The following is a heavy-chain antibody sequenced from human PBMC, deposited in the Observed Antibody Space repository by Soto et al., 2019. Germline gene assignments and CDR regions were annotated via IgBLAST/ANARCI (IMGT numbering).Heavy chain of an antibody. Sequence: QVQLVQSGAEVKKPGSSVNVSCKASGGTFNTFAISWVRQAPGQGLEYLGGIVPILGPAFYAQRFQGRVTITRDKSTNTAYLELRSLSSEDTAVYYCARATKRYFDSWGQGTQVTVSS. CDR1: GGTFNTFA. V-gene: IGHV1-69*06. CDR3: ARATKRYFDS. CDR2: IVPILGPA. J-gene: IGHJ4*02.